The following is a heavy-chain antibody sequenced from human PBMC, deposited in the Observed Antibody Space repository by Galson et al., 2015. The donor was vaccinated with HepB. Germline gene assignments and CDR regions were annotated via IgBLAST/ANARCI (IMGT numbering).Heavy chain of an antibody. D-gene: IGHD4-17*01. CDR1: GFTFSSYA. CDR2: ISGSGGST. CDR3: AKVPTTVTTLHVGAFDI. Sequence: SLRLSCAASGFTFSSYAMSWVRQAPGKGLEWVSAISGSGGSTYYADSVKGRFTISRDNSKNTLYLQMNSLRAEDTAVYYCAKVPTTVTTLHVGAFDIWGQGTMVTVSS. J-gene: IGHJ3*02. V-gene: IGHV3-23*01.